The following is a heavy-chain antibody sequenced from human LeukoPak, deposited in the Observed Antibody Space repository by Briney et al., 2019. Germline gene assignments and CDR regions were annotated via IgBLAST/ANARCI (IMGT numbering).Heavy chain of an antibody. CDR2: IYSAGST. Sequence: PGGSLRLSCAASGFTVSSNYMSWVRQAPGKGLEWVSVIYSAGSTYYADSVKGRFTISRDISKNTLFLQINSLRAEDTAVYYCVREYYYDSSGYLQWGQGTMVTVSS. D-gene: IGHD3-22*01. CDR1: GFTVSSNY. J-gene: IGHJ3*01. CDR3: VREYYYDSSGYLQ. V-gene: IGHV3-53*01.